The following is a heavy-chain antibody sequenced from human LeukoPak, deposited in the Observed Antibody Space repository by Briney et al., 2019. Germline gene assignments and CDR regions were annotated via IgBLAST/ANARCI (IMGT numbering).Heavy chain of an antibody. J-gene: IGHJ3*02. CDR2: IKQDGSEK. CDR1: GFTFSSYW. CDR3: AREGAYYYGSGSYYRGYAFDI. Sequence: GGSLRLSCAASGFTFSSYWMSWVRQAPGKGLEWVANIKQDGSEKHYVDSVKGRFTISRDNAKNSLYLQMNSLRAEDTAVYYCAREGAYYYGSGSYYRGYAFDIWGQGTMVTVSS. D-gene: IGHD3-10*01. V-gene: IGHV3-7*03.